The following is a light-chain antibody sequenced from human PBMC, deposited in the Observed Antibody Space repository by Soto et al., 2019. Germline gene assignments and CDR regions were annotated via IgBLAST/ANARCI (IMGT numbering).Light chain of an antibody. CDR3: NSYTSSSTRV. CDR1: SSDVGGYNY. CDR2: NVS. V-gene: IGLV2-14*01. Sequence: QSVLTQPDSVSGSPGQSITISCTGTSSDVGGYNYVYWYQQHPGKAPTLMIYNVSNRPAGVSNRFSGSKSGNTASLTISGLQAEDEADYYCNSYTSSSTRVFGGGTKLTVL. J-gene: IGLJ2*01.